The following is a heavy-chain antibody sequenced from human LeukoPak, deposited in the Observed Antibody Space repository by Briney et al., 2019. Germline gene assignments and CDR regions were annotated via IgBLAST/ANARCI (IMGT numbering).Heavy chain of an antibody. Sequence: PSQTLSLTGTVSGGSISSGGYYWSWIRQHPGKGPEWIGYIYYSGSTYYNPSLKSRVTISVDTPKNQFSLKLSSVTAADAAVYYCARVPSGDAFDIWGQGTMVTVSS. D-gene: IGHD3-10*01. J-gene: IGHJ3*02. CDR2: IYYSGST. V-gene: IGHV4-31*03. CDR3: ARVPSGDAFDI. CDR1: GGSISSGGYY.